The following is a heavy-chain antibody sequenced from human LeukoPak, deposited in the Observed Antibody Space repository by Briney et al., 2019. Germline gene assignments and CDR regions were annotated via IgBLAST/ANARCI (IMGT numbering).Heavy chain of an antibody. CDR2: ISWNSGSI. J-gene: IGHJ4*02. Sequence: GRSLRLSCAASGFTFDDCAMHWARQAPGKGLEWVSGISWNSGSIGYADSVKGRFTISRDNAKNSLYLQMNSLRAEDMALYYCATSAAGFFDYWGQGTLVTVSS. CDR1: GFTFDDCA. CDR3: ATSAAGFFDY. D-gene: IGHD6-13*01. V-gene: IGHV3-9*03.